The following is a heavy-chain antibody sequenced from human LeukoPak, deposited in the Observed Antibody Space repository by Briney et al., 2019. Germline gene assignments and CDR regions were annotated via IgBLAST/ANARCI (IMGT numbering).Heavy chain of an antibody. CDR1: GDSVSSKSAA. V-gene: IGHV6-1*01. Sequence: SQTHSLTCAISGDSVSSKSAAWHWIRQSPSRGLERLGRTYYRSKWYNDYAVSVKGRITINPDTSKNQFSLQLNSVTPEDTAVYYCASLGGEGTKDSWGQGTLVTVSS. CDR3: ASLGGEGTKDS. CDR2: TYYRSKWYN. J-gene: IGHJ4*02. D-gene: IGHD2-21*01.